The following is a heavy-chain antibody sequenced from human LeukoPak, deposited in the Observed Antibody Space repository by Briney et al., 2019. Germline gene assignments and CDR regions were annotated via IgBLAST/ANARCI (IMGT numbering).Heavy chain of an antibody. CDR3: ARDSKTYSGYDDGWFDP. D-gene: IGHD5-12*01. Sequence: GGSLRLSCAASGFTFSSYGMHWVRQAPGKGLEWVSSISTSSSYIYYADSVKGRFTISRDNAKNSLYLQMNSLRAEDTAVYYCARDSKTYSGYDDGWFDPWGQGTLVTVSS. CDR1: GFTFSSYG. CDR2: ISTSSSYI. V-gene: IGHV3-21*01. J-gene: IGHJ5*02.